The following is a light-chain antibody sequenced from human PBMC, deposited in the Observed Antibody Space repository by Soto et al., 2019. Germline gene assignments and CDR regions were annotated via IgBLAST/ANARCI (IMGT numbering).Light chain of an antibody. CDR2: GAS. CDR3: QQYNNWPRT. V-gene: IGKV3-15*01. CDR1: QSVSSSY. Sequence: EIVLTQSPGTLSLSPGERATLSCRASQSVSSSYFAWYQQKPGQAPRLLIYGASTRATGIPARFSGSGSGTEFTLTISSLQSEDFAVYYRQQYNNWPRTFGQGTKVDIK. J-gene: IGKJ1*01.